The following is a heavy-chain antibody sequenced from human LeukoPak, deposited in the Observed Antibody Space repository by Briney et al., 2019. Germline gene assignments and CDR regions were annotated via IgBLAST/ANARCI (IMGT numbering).Heavy chain of an antibody. J-gene: IGHJ6*03. CDR1: GGSFSGYY. Sequence: SETLSLTCAVYGGSFSGYYWSWIRQPPGKGLEWIGEINHSGSTNYNPSLKSRVTISVDTSKNQFSLKLSSVTAADTAVYYCARSRGVWFGEYYYMDVWGKGTTVTVSS. CDR2: INHSGST. D-gene: IGHD3-10*01. CDR3: ARSRGVWFGEYYYMDV. V-gene: IGHV4-34*01.